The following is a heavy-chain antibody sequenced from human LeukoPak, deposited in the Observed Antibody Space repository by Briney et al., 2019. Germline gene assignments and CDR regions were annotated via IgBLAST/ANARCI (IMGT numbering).Heavy chain of an antibody. Sequence: SETLSLTCTVSGGSMRSYYWSWIRQPAGKGLEWSGRIYISGSTNYNPSLKSRVTMSVDTSKNQFSLKLSSVTAADTAVYYCARDLVNDYGDYFDYWGQGTLVTVSS. J-gene: IGHJ4*02. CDR2: IYISGST. V-gene: IGHV4-4*07. CDR1: GGSMRSYY. D-gene: IGHD4-17*01. CDR3: ARDLVNDYGDYFDY.